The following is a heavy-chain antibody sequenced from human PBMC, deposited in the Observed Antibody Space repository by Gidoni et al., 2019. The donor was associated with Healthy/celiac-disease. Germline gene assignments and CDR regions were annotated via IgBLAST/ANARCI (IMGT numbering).Heavy chain of an antibody. D-gene: IGHD2-2*01. Sequence: QLQLVQSGAEVKKPGASVKVSCKASGYTFTSYDINWVRQATGQGLEWMGWMNPNSGNTGYAQKFQGRVTMNRNTSISTAYMELSSLRSEDTAVYYCARRYCSSTSCREYYYYYYMDVWGKGTTVTVSS. CDR3: ARRYCSSTSCREYYYYYYMDV. CDR2: MNPNSGNT. CDR1: GYTFTSYD. J-gene: IGHJ6*03. V-gene: IGHV1-8*01.